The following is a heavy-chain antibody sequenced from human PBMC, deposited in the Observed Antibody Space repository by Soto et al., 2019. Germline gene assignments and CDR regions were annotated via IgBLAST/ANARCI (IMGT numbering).Heavy chain of an antibody. CDR3: ARRRIGALYCSSTSCERPFDY. CDR1: GGSFSGYY. CDR2: INHSGST. D-gene: IGHD2-2*01. V-gene: IGHV4-34*01. Sequence: SETLSLTCAVYGGSFSGYYWSWIRQPPGKGLEWIGEINHSGSTNYNPSLKSRVTISVDTSKNQFSLKLSSVTAADTAVYYCARRRIGALYCSSTSCERPFDYWGQGTLVTVSS. J-gene: IGHJ4*02.